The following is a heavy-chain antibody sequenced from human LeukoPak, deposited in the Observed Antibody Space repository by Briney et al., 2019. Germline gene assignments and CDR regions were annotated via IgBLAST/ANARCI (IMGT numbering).Heavy chain of an antibody. J-gene: IGHJ4*02. CDR3: ARLVGPNGSGYLDY. CDR2: IYPGDSDT. Sequence: GESLEISCKGSGYSFTSFWIAWVRQMPGKGLEWMGIIYPGDSDTRYSPSFQGQVTISADKSISSAYLQWSSLKASDTAMYYCARLVGPNGSGYLDYWGQGTLVTVSS. CDR1: GYSFTSFW. V-gene: IGHV5-51*01. D-gene: IGHD3-3*01.